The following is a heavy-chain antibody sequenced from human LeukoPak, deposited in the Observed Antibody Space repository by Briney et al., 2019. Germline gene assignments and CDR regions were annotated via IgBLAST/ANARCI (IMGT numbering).Heavy chain of an antibody. V-gene: IGHV1-69*06. CDR1: GYTFTSYA. CDR3: ARDKSGGYGASRYYYYMDV. J-gene: IGHJ6*03. CDR2: IIPIFGTA. Sequence: GASVKVSCKASGYTFTSYAMNWVRQAPGQGLEWMGGIIPIFGTANYAQKFQGRVTITADKSTSTAYMELSSLRSEDTAVYYCARDKSGGYGASRYYYYMDVWGKGTTVTVSS. D-gene: IGHD5-18*01.